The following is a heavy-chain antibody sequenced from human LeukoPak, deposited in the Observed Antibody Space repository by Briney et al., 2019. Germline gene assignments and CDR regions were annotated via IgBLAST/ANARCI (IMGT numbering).Heavy chain of an antibody. CDR2: IHYSGST. V-gene: IGHV4-59*02. CDR1: GGSVSGYY. D-gene: IGHD3-3*01. J-gene: IGHJ6*03. Sequence: SETLSLTCTVSGGSVSGYYWSWIRQPPGKGLQWIGYIHYSGSTNYNPSLKSRLTISVDTSKKQFSLKLSSVTAEDTAVYYCARGPEGFYYYYYMDVWGKGTTVTVSS. CDR3: ARGPEGFYYYYYMDV.